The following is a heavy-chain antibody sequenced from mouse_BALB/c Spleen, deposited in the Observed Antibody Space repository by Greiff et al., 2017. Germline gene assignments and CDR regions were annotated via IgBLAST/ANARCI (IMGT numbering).Heavy chain of an antibody. V-gene: IGHV3-6*02. CDR3: ARDGGNYRYYAMDY. J-gene: IGHJ4*01. D-gene: IGHD2-1*01. CDR1: GYSITSGYY. CDR2: ISYDGSN. Sequence: EVQLQQSGPGLVKPSQSLSLTCSVTGYSITSGYYWNWIRQFPGNKLEWMGYISYDGSNNYNPSLKNRISITRDTSKNQFFLKLNSVTTEDTATYYCARDGGNYRYYAMDYWGQGTSVTVSS.